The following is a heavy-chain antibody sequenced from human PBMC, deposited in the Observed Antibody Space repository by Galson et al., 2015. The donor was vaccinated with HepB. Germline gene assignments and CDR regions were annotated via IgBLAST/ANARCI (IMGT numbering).Heavy chain of an antibody. Sequence: SLRLSCAASGFTFSSYAMHWVRQAPGKGLEWVAVISYDGSNKYYADSVKGRFTISRDNSKNTLYLQMNNLRAEDTAVYYCAREQLVYLRGYFDYWGQGTLVTVSS. CDR2: ISYDGSNK. V-gene: IGHV3-30-3*01. CDR3: AREQLVYLRGYFDY. D-gene: IGHD6-6*01. J-gene: IGHJ4*02. CDR1: GFTFSSYA.